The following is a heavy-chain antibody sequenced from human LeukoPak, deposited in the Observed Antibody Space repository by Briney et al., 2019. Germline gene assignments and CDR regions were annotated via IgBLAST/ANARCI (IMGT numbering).Heavy chain of an antibody. Sequence: PGGSLRLSCAASGFTFDDYTMHWVRQAPGKGLEWVSLISWDGGSTYYADSVKGRFTISRDNSKNSLYLQMNSLRTEDTALYYCAKAISRLGSVDYWGQGTLATVSS. J-gene: IGHJ4*02. V-gene: IGHV3-43*01. CDR3: AKAISRLGSVDY. CDR1: GFTFDDYT. D-gene: IGHD7-27*01. CDR2: ISWDGGST.